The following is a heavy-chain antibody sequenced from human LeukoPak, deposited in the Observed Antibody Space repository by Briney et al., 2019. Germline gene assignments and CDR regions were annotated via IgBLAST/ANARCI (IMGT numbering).Heavy chain of an antibody. J-gene: IGHJ4*02. D-gene: IGHD3-22*01. CDR3: ARIGHYYDSSGYYQD. Sequence: ASVKVSCKASGGTFSSYAISWVRQAPGQGLEWMGWISAYNGNTNYAQKLQGRVTMTTDTSTSTAYMELRSLRSDDTAVYYCARIGHYYDSSGYYQDWGQGTLVTVSS. CDR2: ISAYNGNT. CDR1: GGTFSSYA. V-gene: IGHV1-18*01.